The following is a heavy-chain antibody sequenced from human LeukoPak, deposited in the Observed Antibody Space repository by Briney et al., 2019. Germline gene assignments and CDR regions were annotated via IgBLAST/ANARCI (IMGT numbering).Heavy chain of an antibody. CDR2: IYHSGST. CDR3: ASLKPITIFGEVSDY. D-gene: IGHD3-3*01. CDR1: GHSISSVYY. V-gene: IGHV4-38-2*01. Sequence: KPSETLSLTCAVSGHSISSVYYWGWIRQPPGKGLEWIGIIYHSGSTYYNPPLKGRVTISVDTYKNPFSLKLSSVTAADTAAYYCASLKPITIFGEVSDYWGQGTLVTVSS. J-gene: IGHJ4*02.